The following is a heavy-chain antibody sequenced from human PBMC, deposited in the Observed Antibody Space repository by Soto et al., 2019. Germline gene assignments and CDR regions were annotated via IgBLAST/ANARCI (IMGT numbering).Heavy chain of an antibody. CDR1: GYTFTSYG. CDR3: ARDQDYDYIWGSYRPVAFDI. V-gene: IGHV1-18*01. Sequence: QVQLVQSGAEVKKPGASVKVSCKASGYTFTSYGISWVRQAPGQGREWMGWISAYNGNTNYAQKLQGRVTMTTDTSTSTAYMELRSLRSDDTAVYYCARDQDYDYIWGSYRPVAFDIWGQGTMVTVSS. J-gene: IGHJ3*02. CDR2: ISAYNGNT. D-gene: IGHD3-16*02.